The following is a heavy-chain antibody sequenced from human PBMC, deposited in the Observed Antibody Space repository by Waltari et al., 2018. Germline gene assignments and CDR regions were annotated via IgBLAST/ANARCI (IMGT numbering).Heavy chain of an antibody. D-gene: IGHD2-15*01. V-gene: IGHV1-69*01. CDR1: GGTFSSYA. J-gene: IGHJ1*01. Sequence: QVQLVQSGAEVKKPGSSVKVSCKASGGTFSSYAISWVRQAPGQGLEWMGGISPIFGTANYAQKFQGRVTITADESTSTAYMELSSLRSEDTAVYYCARDHSGGNIRGYFQHWGQGTLVTVSS. CDR2: ISPIFGTA. CDR3: ARDHSGGNIRGYFQH.